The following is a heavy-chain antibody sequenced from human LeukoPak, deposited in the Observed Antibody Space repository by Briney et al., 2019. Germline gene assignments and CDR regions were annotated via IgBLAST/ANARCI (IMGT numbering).Heavy chain of an antibody. J-gene: IGHJ4*02. Sequence: SETLSLTCTVCGGSISSSCYSWGWIRQPPGKGWEWIGSIYYSGTPYYNPSLKSRVTISVDTSKIQFSLKLSSVAATDTAVYFCARLRFDFWSGYTHPYFDYWGQGTLVTVSS. CDR2: IYYSGTP. CDR3: ARLRFDFWSGYTHPYFDY. D-gene: IGHD3-3*01. V-gene: IGHV4-39*01. CDR1: GGSISSSCYS.